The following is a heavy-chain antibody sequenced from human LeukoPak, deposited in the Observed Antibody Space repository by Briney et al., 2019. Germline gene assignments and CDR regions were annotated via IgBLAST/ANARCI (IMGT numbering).Heavy chain of an antibody. CDR3: ARDLAVAGTNYFDF. Sequence: GSLRLSCAASGFTFSSSVMSWVRQPPGKGLEWIGEVFHSGSTNFNPSLKSRVTISIDKSKNQFSLEVTSVTAADTAIYYCARDLAVAGTNYFDFWGQGVLVTVSS. CDR1: GFTFSSSVM. V-gene: IGHV4-4*02. D-gene: IGHD6-19*01. CDR2: VFHSGST. J-gene: IGHJ4*02.